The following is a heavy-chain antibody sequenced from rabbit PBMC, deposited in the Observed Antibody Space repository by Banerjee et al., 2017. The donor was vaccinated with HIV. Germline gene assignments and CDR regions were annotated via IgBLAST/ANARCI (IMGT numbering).Heavy chain of an antibody. Sequence: QSLEESGGGLVQPEGSLTLTCTASGFSFSGNYYMCWVRQAPGKGLEWIACIYVGSSGNTYYASWAKGRFTISKTSSTTVTLQMTSLTAADTATYFCARDDGINSVYWGLWGPGTLVTVS. J-gene: IGHJ4*01. D-gene: IGHD1-1*01. CDR3: ARDDGINSVYWGL. CDR1: GFSFSGNYY. V-gene: IGHV1S40*01. CDR2: IYVGSSGNT.